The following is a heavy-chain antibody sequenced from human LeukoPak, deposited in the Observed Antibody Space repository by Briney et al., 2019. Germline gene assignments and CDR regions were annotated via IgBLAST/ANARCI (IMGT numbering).Heavy chain of an antibody. CDR3: ARHKAGVVVPAYYFDY. J-gene: IGHJ4*02. Sequence: KTSETLSLTCTGSGGSISSSSYYWGWIRQPPGKGLEWIGSIYYSGSTYYNPSLKSRVTISVDTSKNQFSLKLSSVTAADTAEYYCARHKAGVVVPAYYFDYWGQGTLVTVTS. CDR1: GGSISSSSYY. V-gene: IGHV4-39*01. D-gene: IGHD2-2*01. CDR2: IYYSGST.